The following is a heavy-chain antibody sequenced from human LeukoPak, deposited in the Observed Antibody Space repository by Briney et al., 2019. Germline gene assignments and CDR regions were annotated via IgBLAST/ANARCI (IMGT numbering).Heavy chain of an antibody. CDR2: ISSDGSNN. J-gene: IGHJ6*02. CDR1: GFSFSSYG. V-gene: IGHV3-30*18. Sequence: ARSLRLSCAASGFSFSSYGMHWVRQAPGKGLEWVAVISSDGSNNYYAASEKGRSTISRDNSKNTLYVPMNSLRAEDTAVYYCAKTRMDGWKYLNYCYGMDVWGQGTTVTVS. CDR3: AKTRMDGWKYLNYCYGMDV. D-gene: IGHD1-7*01.